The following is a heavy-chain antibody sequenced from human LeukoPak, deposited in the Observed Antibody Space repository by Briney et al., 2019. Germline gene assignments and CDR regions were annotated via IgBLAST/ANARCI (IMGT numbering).Heavy chain of an antibody. CDR1: GFTFSTYS. Sequence: GGSLRLSCAASGFTFSTYSMNWVRQAPGKGLEWVSSISSSTYYIYYTDSVKGRFTISRDNAKNSLYLQMNSLRAEDTAVYYCVRGRKRYVGIAAADFDYWGQGILVTVSS. J-gene: IGHJ4*02. D-gene: IGHD6-13*01. CDR3: VRGRKRYVGIAAADFDY. CDR2: ISSSTYYI. V-gene: IGHV3-21*04.